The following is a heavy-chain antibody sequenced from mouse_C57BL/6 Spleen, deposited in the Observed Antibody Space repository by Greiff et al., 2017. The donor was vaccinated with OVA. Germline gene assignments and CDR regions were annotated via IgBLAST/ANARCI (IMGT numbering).Heavy chain of an antibody. CDR2: IHPNSGST. J-gene: IGHJ2*01. V-gene: IGHV1-64*01. Sequence: QVQLQQPGAELVKPGASVKLSCKASGYTFTSYWMHWVKQRPGQGLEWIGMIHPNSGSTNYNEKFKSKATLTVDKSSSTAYMQLSSLTSEDSAVYYCAFTTVVLYYFDYWGQGTTLTVSS. D-gene: IGHD1-1*01. CDR1: GYTFTSYW. CDR3: AFTTVVLYYFDY.